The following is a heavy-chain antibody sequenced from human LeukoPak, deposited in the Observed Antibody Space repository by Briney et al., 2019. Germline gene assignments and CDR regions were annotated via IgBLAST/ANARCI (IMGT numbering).Heavy chain of an antibody. CDR1: GFTFSSYW. V-gene: IGHV3-20*04. J-gene: IGHJ4*02. CDR2: INWNGGST. Sequence: GGSLRLSCAASGFTFSSYWMHWVRQAPGKGLEWVSGINWNGGSTGYADSVKGRFTISRDNAKNSLYLQMNSLRAEDTAVYYCARDLNWETYWGQRTLVSVSS. CDR3: ARDLNWETY. D-gene: IGHD7-27*01.